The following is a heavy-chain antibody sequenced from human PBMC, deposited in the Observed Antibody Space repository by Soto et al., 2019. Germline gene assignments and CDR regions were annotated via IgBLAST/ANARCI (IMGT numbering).Heavy chain of an antibody. D-gene: IGHD5-18*01. CDR2: INADGTSA. J-gene: IGHJ4*02. CDR1: GFTLNDYW. V-gene: IGHV3-74*01. Sequence: EVQLVESGGGLVQRGGSLRLSCEASGFTLNDYWMHWVRQVPGKGLVWVARINADGTSASYADSVKGRFTISRDNAKNTVYLLMNSLRAEDSAVYYCGRGGPYNYGPRGSRVADFWGLGTLVTLSS. CDR3: GRGGPYNYGPRGSRVADF.